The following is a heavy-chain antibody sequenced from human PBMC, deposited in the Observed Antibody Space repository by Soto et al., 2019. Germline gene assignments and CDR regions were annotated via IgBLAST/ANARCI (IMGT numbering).Heavy chain of an antibody. Sequence: SETLSLTCAVYGGSFSGYYWSWIRQPPGKGLEWIGEINHSGSTNYNPSLESRVTISVDTSKNQFSLKLSSVTAADTAVYYCARGRFSSGYYYRGLNRFDPWGQGTLVTVSS. CDR3: ARGRFSSGYYYRGLNRFDP. V-gene: IGHV4-34*01. D-gene: IGHD3-22*01. CDR1: GGSFSGYY. CDR2: INHSGST. J-gene: IGHJ5*02.